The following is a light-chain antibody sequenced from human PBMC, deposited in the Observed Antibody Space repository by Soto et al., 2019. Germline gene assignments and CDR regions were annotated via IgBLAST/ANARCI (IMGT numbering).Light chain of an antibody. J-gene: IGLJ2*01. CDR3: SSYASSSTVI. CDR1: SSDVGAYNY. CDR2: DVS. Sequence: QSALTQPASVSGSPGQSITISCTGTSSDVGAYNYVSWYQQHPVKAPKLMIYDVSSRPSGISNRFSGSKSGNTASLTISGVQAEDEADYYCSSYASSSTVIFGGGTQLTV. V-gene: IGLV2-14*01.